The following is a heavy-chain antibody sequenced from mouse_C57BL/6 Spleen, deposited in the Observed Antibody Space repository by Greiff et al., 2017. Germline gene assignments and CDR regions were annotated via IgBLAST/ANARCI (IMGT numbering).Heavy chain of an antibody. CDR2: ISYDGSN. V-gene: IGHV3-6*01. CDR3: ARVYYSNYDWYFDV. Sequence: DVKLQESGPGLVKPSQSLSLTCSVTGYSITSGYYWNWIRQFPGNKLEWMGYISYDGSNNYNPSLKNPISITRDPSKNQFFLKLNSVTTEDTATYYCARVYYSNYDWYFDVWGTGTTVTVSS. D-gene: IGHD2-5*01. J-gene: IGHJ1*03. CDR1: GYSITSGYY.